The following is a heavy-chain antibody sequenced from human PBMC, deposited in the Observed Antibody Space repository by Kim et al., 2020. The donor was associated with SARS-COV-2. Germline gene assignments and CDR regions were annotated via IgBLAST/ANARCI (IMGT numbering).Heavy chain of an antibody. CDR3: AREPPGAADGFDY. D-gene: IGHD6-13*01. J-gene: IGHJ4*02. CDR1: GYTFTRYY. V-gene: IGHV1-46*01. Sequence: ASVKVSCKASGYTFTRYYIHWVPQAPGQGLEWMGMINVSAGTTNYAQNFRGRVTMTRDTSTSTVYMELSSLRSDDTAVYYCAREPPGAADGFDYWGQGTLVTVSS. CDR2: INVSAGTT.